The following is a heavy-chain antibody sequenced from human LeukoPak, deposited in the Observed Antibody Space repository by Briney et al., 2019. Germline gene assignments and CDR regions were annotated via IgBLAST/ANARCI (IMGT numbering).Heavy chain of an antibody. V-gene: IGHV4-34*01. CDR1: GGSFSGYY. D-gene: IGHD3-3*01. Sequence: PSETLSLTCAVYGGSFSGYYWSWIRQPPGKGLEWIGEINHSGSTNYNPSLKSRVTISVDTSKNQFSLKLSSVTAADTVVYYCARVLRFLEWLFPGNWFDPWGQGTLVTVSS. CDR2: INHSGST. CDR3: ARVLRFLEWLFPGNWFDP. J-gene: IGHJ5*02.